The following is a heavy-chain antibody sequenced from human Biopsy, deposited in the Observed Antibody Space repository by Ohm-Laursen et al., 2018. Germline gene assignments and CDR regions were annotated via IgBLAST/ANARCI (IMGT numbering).Heavy chain of an antibody. V-gene: IGHV4-4*07. CDR2: IYTISDP. D-gene: IGHD2-15*01. Sequence: TLSLTCTVSGASMTGYFWTWVRQPAGKGLEWIGHIYTISDPTYNPSLESRVTMSLDTSTNQFSLKMTSLTAADTSVYFCAREDEGLLRALDLWGQGTMVTVSS. CDR1: GASMTGYF. CDR3: AREDEGLLRALDL. J-gene: IGHJ3*01.